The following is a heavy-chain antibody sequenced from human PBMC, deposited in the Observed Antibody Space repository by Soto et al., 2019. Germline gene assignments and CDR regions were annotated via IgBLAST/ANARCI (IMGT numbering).Heavy chain of an antibody. CDR3: ARDFAGYSGYDQPDAFDI. J-gene: IGHJ3*02. CDR1: GFTFSSYW. V-gene: IGHV3-7*01. CDR2: IKQDGSEK. D-gene: IGHD5-12*01. Sequence: PGGSLRLSCAASGFTFSSYWMSCVRQAPGKGLEWVANIKQDGSEKYYVDSVKGRFTISRDNAKNSLYLQMNSLRAEDTAVYYCARDFAGYSGYDQPDAFDIWGQGTMVTVSS.